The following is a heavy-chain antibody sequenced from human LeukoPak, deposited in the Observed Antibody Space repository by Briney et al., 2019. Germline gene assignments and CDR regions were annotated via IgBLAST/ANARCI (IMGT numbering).Heavy chain of an antibody. CDR2: INPNSGGT. D-gene: IGHD3-16*02. Sequence: GASVKVSCKASGYTFTGYSMHWVRQAPGQGLEWMGRINPNSGGTNYAQKFQGRVTMTRDTSISTAYMEPSRLRSDDTAVYYCAREAYDYVWGSYRRLGYWGQGTLVTVSS. V-gene: IGHV1-2*06. CDR3: AREAYDYVWGSYRRLGY. CDR1: GYTFTGYS. J-gene: IGHJ4*02.